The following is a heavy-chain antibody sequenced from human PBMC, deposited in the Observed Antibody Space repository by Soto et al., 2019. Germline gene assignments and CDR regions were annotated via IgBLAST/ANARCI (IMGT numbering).Heavy chain of an antibody. CDR2: ISASGTTI. J-gene: IGHJ4*02. V-gene: IGHV3-11*01. Sequence: PGGSLRLSCAASGLSFSDYDMSWIRQAPGKGLEWLGYISASGTTISIADSVKGRFTISRDNAKNSLYLHMNSLRVDDAAVYYCARPTWRGSPDYFDYWGRGTLVTVSS. D-gene: IGHD3-16*01. CDR1: GLSFSDYD. CDR3: ARPTWRGSPDYFDY.